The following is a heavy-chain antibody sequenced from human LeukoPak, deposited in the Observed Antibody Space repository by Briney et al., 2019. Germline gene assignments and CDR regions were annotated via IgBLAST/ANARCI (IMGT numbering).Heavy chain of an antibody. D-gene: IGHD4-17*01. CDR1: GGSFSGYY. Sequence: SETLSLTCAVYGGSFSGYYWSWIRQPPGKGLEWIGEINHSGSTNYNPSLKSRVTISVDTSKNQFSLKLSSVTAADTAVHYCARGRTTPRYYYYGMDVWGQGTTVTVSS. J-gene: IGHJ6*02. CDR3: ARGRTTPRYYYYGMDV. V-gene: IGHV4-34*01. CDR2: INHSGST.